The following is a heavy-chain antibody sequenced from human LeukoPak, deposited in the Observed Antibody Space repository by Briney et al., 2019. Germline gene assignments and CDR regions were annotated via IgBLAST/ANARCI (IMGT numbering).Heavy chain of an antibody. CDR1: GFSFSSFS. V-gene: IGHV3-21*01. D-gene: IGHD6-19*01. CDR2: ISGGSSFT. Sequence: GGSLRLSCAASGFSFSSFSMNWVRQTPGKGLEWVSYISGGSSFTYYVDSVKGRFTISRDNAKNSLYLQMNSLRAEDTAVYYCARDLGYSSGPNYWGQGTRVTVSS. J-gene: IGHJ4*02. CDR3: ARDLGYSSGPNY.